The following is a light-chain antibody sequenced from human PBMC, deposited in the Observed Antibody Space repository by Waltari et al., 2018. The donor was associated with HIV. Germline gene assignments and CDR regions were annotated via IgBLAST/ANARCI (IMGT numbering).Light chain of an antibody. Sequence: DIQLTPSPSFLSASVGDRVTTTCRASQGISSYLAWYQQKPGKAPKLLIYAASTLQSGVPSRFSGSGSGTEFTLTISSLQPEDFATYYCQQLNSYPRTFGQGTKLEIK. CDR2: AAS. J-gene: IGKJ2*01. V-gene: IGKV1-9*01. CDR1: QGISSY. CDR3: QQLNSYPRT.